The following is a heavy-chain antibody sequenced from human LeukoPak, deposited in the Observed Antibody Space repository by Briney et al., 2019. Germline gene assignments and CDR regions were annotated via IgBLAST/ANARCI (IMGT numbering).Heavy chain of an antibody. CDR2: IYPGDSDT. Sequence: GESLKISCKASGYSFITYWIAWVRQMPGKGLEWMATIYPGDSDTRYSPSFQGQVTISVDKSTTTAYLQWSSLKASDTAMYYCAKLRGITSSPFDYWGQGTLVTVSS. V-gene: IGHV5-51*01. J-gene: IGHJ4*02. D-gene: IGHD6-6*01. CDR3: AKLRGITSSPFDY. CDR1: GYSFITYW.